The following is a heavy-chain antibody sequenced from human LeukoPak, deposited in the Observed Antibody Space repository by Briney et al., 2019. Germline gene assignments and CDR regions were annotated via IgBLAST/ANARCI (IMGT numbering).Heavy chain of an antibody. D-gene: IGHD2-21*01. J-gene: IGHJ4*02. Sequence: GGSLRLSCAASGFTFSNYYMTWVRQAPGKGLEWVANINQDGTEKYYVDSVKGRFTISRDNARNSLYLQMNSLRDEDTAVYYCARDGLHTGHFDYWGQGTLVTVSS. CDR3: ARDGLHTGHFDY. CDR2: INQDGTEK. CDR1: GFTFSNYY. V-gene: IGHV3-7*01.